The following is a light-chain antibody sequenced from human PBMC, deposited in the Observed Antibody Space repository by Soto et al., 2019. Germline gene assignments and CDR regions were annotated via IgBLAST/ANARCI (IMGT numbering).Light chain of an antibody. CDR2: EVS. CDR1: SSDVGGYNY. CDR3: NSYAGSNNV. Sequence: QSVLTQPASVSGSPGQSITISCTGTSSDVGGYNYVSWYQQHPGKAPKLMIYEVSNRPSGVPDRFSGSKSGNTASLTVSGLQAEDEADYYCNSYAGSNNVFGTGTKVTV. J-gene: IGLJ1*01. V-gene: IGLV2-8*01.